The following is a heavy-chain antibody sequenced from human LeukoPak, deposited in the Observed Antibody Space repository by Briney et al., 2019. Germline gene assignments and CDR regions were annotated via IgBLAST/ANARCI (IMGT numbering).Heavy chain of an antibody. Sequence: GGSLRLSCAASGFTFSSYWMSWVRQAPGKGLEWVANIKQDGSEKYYVDSVKGRFTISGDNAKNSLYLQMNSLRAEDTAVYYCARETMGSTSYHWFDPWGQGTLVTVSS. CDR3: ARETMGSTSYHWFDP. V-gene: IGHV3-7*01. J-gene: IGHJ5*02. CDR1: GFTFSSYW. CDR2: IKQDGSEK. D-gene: IGHD2-2*01.